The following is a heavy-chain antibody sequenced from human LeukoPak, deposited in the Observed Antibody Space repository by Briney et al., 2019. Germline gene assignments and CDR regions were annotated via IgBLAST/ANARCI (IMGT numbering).Heavy chain of an antibody. J-gene: IGHJ4*02. CDR2: ISGSGGST. Sequence: GGSLRLSCAASGFTFSSYGMSWVRQAPGKGLEWVSAISGSGGSTYYADSVKGRFTISRDNSKNTLYLQMNSLRAEDTAVYYCAREAGRVYDSSGYYDYWGQGTLVTVSS. CDR3: AREAGRVYDSSGYYDY. CDR1: GFTFSSYG. D-gene: IGHD3-22*01. V-gene: IGHV3-23*01.